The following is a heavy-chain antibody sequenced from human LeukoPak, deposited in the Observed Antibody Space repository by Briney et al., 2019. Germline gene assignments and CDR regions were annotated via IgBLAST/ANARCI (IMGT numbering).Heavy chain of an antibody. Sequence: GGSLRLSCTASGFSFRNTWMSWVRQAPGKGLEWVSGLSWSGGTIGYADSVKGRFTISRDNAKKSLYLQMNSLRADDTALYYCAKTRVVRNYYYGMDVWGLGTTVTVSS. CDR1: GFSFRNTW. V-gene: IGHV3-9*01. CDR3: AKTRVVRNYYYGMDV. J-gene: IGHJ6*02. D-gene: IGHD4-23*01. CDR2: LSWSGGTI.